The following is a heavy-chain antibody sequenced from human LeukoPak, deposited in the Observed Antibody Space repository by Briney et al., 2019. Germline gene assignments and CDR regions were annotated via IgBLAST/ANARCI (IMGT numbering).Heavy chain of an antibody. CDR2: INRDGSEM. V-gene: IGHV3-7*05. CDR3: ARDSQGAGIYSVDY. CDR1: GFTFGSYW. D-gene: IGHD3-10*01. J-gene: IGHJ4*02. Sequence: GGSLRLSCAASGFTFGSYWLSWVRQAPGRGLHWVANINRDGSEMHYVDSVKGRFTISRDNAKNSLYLQMNSLSAADTAVYHCARDSQGAGIYSVDYWGQGTLVTVSS.